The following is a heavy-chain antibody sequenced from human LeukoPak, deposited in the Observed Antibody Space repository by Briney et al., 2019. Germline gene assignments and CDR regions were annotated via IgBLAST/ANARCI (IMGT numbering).Heavy chain of an antibody. CDR2: IYYTET. Sequence: SETLSLTCTVSGGSVSNYYWSWIRQSPGKGLEWIGHIYYTETSYNPSLKSRVTISADTSKNQFSLKLYSVTAADTAVYYCARGGLRYYDILTEWGQGTLVTVSP. V-gene: IGHV4-59*02. D-gene: IGHD3-9*01. CDR3: ARGGLRYYDILTE. J-gene: IGHJ4*02. CDR1: GGSVSNYY.